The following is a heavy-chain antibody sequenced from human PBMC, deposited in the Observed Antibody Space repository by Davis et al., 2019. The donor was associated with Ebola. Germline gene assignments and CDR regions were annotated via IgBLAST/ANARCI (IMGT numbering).Heavy chain of an antibody. V-gene: IGHV3-30-3*01. CDR2: ISYDGSNK. CDR3: ARDLQFSNQKGNGMDV. J-gene: IGHJ6*04. D-gene: IGHD1-14*01. CDR1: GFTFSSYA. Sequence: GGSLRLSCAASGFTFSSYAMHWVRQAPGKGLEWVAVISYDGSNKYYADSVKGRFTISRDNSKNTLYLQMNSLRAEDTAVYYCARDLQFSNQKGNGMDVWGKGTTVTVSS.